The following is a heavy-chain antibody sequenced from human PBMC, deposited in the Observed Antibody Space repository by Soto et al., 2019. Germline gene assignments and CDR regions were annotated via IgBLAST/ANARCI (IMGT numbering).Heavy chain of an antibody. CDR2: INPNSGGT. CDR1: GYTFTGYY. Sequence: VSCKASGYTFTGYYMHWVRQAPGQGLEWMGWINPNSGGTNYAQKFQGWVTMTRDTSISTAYMELSRLRSDDMAVYYCARDSPVQLERDYYYYYGMDVWGQGTTVTVSS. D-gene: IGHD1-1*01. CDR3: ARDSPVQLERDYYYYYGMDV. V-gene: IGHV1-2*04. J-gene: IGHJ6*02.